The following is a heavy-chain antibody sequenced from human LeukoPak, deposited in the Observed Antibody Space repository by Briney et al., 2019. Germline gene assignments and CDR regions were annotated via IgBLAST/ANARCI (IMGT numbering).Heavy chain of an antibody. CDR1: GGSISSGDYY. V-gene: IGHV4-30-4*01. Sequence: SQTLSLTCSVSGGSISSGDYYWSWIRQPPGKGLEWIGYINNGGSTYYNPSLTSRVTISVDTSKNQFSLKLSSVTAADTAVYYCARDRFRYCTNGVCSYFDYWGQGTLVTVSS. D-gene: IGHD2-8*01. J-gene: IGHJ4*02. CDR3: ARDRFRYCTNGVCSYFDY. CDR2: INNGGST.